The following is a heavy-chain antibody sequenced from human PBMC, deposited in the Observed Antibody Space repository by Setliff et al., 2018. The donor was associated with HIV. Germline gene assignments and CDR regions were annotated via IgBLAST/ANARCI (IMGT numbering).Heavy chain of an antibody. CDR1: GGSITGHY. V-gene: IGHV4-59*11. Sequence: SETLSLTCTVSGGSITGHYWSWIRQPPGRGLDYIGYINYNGNTNYNPSLKSRVTMSVDTSKNQISLKLRSVTAADTAVYYCARQSITIFGVVISGFDPWGQGTLVTVS. J-gene: IGHJ5*02. CDR2: INYNGNT. D-gene: IGHD3-3*01. CDR3: ARQSITIFGVVISGFDP.